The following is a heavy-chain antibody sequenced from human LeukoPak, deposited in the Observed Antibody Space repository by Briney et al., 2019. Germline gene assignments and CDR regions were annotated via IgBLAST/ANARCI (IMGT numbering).Heavy chain of an antibody. J-gene: IGHJ3*02. D-gene: IGHD5-18*01. CDR2: VKGGGAGA. CDR3: AKASSSYGNDAFDI. CDR1: GFTFGNFA. Sequence: GGSLRLSCAASGFTFGNFAMSWVRHVPEKGLEWVSTVKGGGAGAHYADSVKGRFTISRDNSRNTLYTEMNSLRAEDTAVYFCAKASSSYGNDAFDIWGQGTKVTVSS. V-gene: IGHV3-23*01.